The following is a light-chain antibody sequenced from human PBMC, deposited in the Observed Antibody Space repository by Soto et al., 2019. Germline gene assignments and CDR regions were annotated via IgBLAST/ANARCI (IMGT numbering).Light chain of an antibody. CDR2: GAS. J-gene: IGKJ4*01. CDR3: QQYNNWPLT. Sequence: EIVMTQSPATLSVSPGERATLSCRASQGISTALAWYQQKPGQAPRLLVYGASTGATGLPARFSGSGSGTEFTLTISSLQSEDFAFYYCQQYNNWPLTFGGGTKVEIK. CDR1: QGISTA. V-gene: IGKV3-15*01.